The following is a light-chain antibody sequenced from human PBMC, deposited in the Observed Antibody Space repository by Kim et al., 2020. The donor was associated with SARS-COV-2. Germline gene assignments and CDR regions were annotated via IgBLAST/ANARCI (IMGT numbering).Light chain of an antibody. CDR2: EVS. V-gene: IGLV2-8*01. Sequence: QSVLTQPPSASGSPGKSVTISCTGTSSDLGNYNFVSWYQQHPGKAPKLIIYEVSKRPSGVPDRFSGSKSGNTASLTVSGLLPEDEADYYCSSYAGNNHYVFGSGTKVTVL. CDR1: SSDLGNYNF. J-gene: IGLJ1*01. CDR3: SSYAGNNHYV.